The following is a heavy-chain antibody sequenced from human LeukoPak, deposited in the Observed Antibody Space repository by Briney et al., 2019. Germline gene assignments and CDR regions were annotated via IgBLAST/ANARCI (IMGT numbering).Heavy chain of an antibody. CDR2: IGVSGDDT. J-gene: IGHJ5*02. CDR1: EFTFSSYP. D-gene: IGHD1-1*01. CDR3: AKYKVAVPGAFDH. Sequence: GGSLRLSCVGSEFTFSSYPMTWVRQAPGKGLEWVSAIGVSGDDTYYADSVKGRFTISRDNSKNTLYLQMNSLRAGDTAVYYCAKYKVAVPGAFDHWGQGTLVTVSS. V-gene: IGHV3-23*01.